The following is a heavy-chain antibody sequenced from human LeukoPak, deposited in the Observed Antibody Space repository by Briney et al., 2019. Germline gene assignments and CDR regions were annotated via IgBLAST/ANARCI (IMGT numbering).Heavy chain of an antibody. Sequence: PSETLSLTCAVYGESLNSYYWSWIRQPPGKGREWIGEIYESGSTEYNPSLKSRVTISMVPSKQQFSLSLTSVTAADTAVYYCARGAWATRLGSWGLGTPVIVSS. V-gene: IGHV4-34*01. CDR2: IYESGST. CDR3: ARGAWATRLGS. J-gene: IGHJ4*02. D-gene: IGHD2-15*01. CDR1: GESLNSYY.